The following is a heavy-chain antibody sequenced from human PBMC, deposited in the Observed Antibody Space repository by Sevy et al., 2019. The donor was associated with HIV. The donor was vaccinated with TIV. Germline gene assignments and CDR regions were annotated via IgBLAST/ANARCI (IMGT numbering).Heavy chain of an antibody. J-gene: IGHJ1*01. V-gene: IGHV3-30*03. CDR3: GRESGYITLVPAAMED. D-gene: IGHD3-3*01. CDR2: ILHDGSKT. Sequence: GGSLRLSCVASGLTFRNYGMHWVRQAPGRGLEWLAVILHDGSKTYCGGSVKGGVTISRDNSQNTVYLRMNGLRPEDTAVYYCGRESGYITLVPAAMEDWGQGILVTVSS. CDR1: GLTFRNYG.